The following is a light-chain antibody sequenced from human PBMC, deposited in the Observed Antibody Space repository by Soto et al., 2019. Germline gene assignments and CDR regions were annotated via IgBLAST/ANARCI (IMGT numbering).Light chain of an antibody. J-gene: IGKJ3*01. Sequence: EIVLTQSPGTLSLSPGERATISCRASQSVSSSYLAWYQQKPGQAPRLLIYGASSRATGIPDRFSGSGSGTDFTLTISRLEPEDLAVYYCQQYGSSPPITFGPGTKVDIK. CDR3: QQYGSSPPIT. V-gene: IGKV3-20*01. CDR1: QSVSSSY. CDR2: GAS.